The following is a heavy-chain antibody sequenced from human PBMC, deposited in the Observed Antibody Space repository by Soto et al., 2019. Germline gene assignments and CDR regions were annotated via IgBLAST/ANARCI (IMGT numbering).Heavy chain of an antibody. D-gene: IGHD3-10*01. CDR1: GFTVSNNY. CDR2: IYSGGYT. V-gene: IGHV3-53*01. Sequence: EVQLVESGGGLIQPGGSLRLSCAVSGFTVSNNYMSWVRQAPGKGLEGVSVIYSGGYTAYGDSVKGRFTISRDNSKNTKYLLMNTQSSEDSAGFFRATHPGGGGYWGQGTLVTVSS. CDR3: ATHPGGGGY. J-gene: IGHJ4*02.